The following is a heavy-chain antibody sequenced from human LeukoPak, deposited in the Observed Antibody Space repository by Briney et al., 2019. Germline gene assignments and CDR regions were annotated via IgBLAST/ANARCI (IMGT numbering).Heavy chain of an antibody. D-gene: IGHD3-9*01. CDR2: ISTYNGDT. CDR3: ARDWATGYNWFDP. Sequence: ASVKVSCMASGYTFTSYYMHCVRQAPGQGLERMVWISTYNGDTIFAQNLQARVTITTDTSTSTGYMEQMSLRSDDTAVNYCARDWATGYNWFDPWGQGTLVTASS. J-gene: IGHJ5*02. CDR1: GYTFTSYY. V-gene: IGHV1-18*04.